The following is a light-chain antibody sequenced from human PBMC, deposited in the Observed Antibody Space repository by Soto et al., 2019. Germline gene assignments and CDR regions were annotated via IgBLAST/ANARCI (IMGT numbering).Light chain of an antibody. V-gene: IGKV1-12*01. CDR1: QDISSW. J-gene: IGKJ4*01. CDR2: AAS. CDR3: QQADSFPLT. Sequence: DLQMTQSPSSVSASVGDTVTITCRASQDISSWLAWYQQKAGEAPKLLIYAASSLQSGVPSRFSGSGSGTDFTLTISRLQPEDFATYYCQQADSFPLTFGGGNKVEIK.